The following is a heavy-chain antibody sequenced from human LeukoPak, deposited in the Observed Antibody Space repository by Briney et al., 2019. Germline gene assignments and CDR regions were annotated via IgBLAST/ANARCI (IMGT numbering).Heavy chain of an antibody. CDR3: ARGRYVMDV. V-gene: IGHV3-74*01. D-gene: IGHD1-14*01. CDR2: INTDGRST. CDR1: GFTFSSYW. Sequence: PGGSLRLSCAASGFTFSSYWMLWLRQAPGKGLVWVSRINTDGRSTTYADSVKGRLTISRDNAENTLYLQMNSLRVEDTAVYYCARGRYVMDVWGQGTTVTVSS. J-gene: IGHJ6*02.